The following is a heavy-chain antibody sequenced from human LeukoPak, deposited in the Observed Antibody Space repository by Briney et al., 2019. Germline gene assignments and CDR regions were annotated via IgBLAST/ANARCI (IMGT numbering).Heavy chain of an antibody. CDR1: GHSISSGYY. J-gene: IGHJ4*02. V-gene: IGHV4-38-2*01. D-gene: IGHD2-2*01. CDR2: IYHSGST. Sequence: SETLSLTCAVSGHSISSGYYWAWIRQPPGKGLEWIGSIYHSGSTYYNPSLKRRFTISVDTSKNQFSLKLSSVTAADTAVYYCARHCSSTSCYYFDYWGQGTLVTVSS. CDR3: ARHCSSTSCYYFDY.